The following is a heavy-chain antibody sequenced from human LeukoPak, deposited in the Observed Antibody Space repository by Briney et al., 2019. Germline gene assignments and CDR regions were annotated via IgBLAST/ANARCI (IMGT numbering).Heavy chain of an antibody. CDR1: GGSLSSYY. Sequence: SETLSLTCTVSGGSLSSYYWSWIRQPPGKGLEWIGYIYYSGSTDYNPSLKSRLTISIDTSKNQFSLNLTSVTAADTAVYYCAREASLGSTYYYYGVDVWGQGTTVTVSS. J-gene: IGHJ6*02. D-gene: IGHD2-2*03. CDR2: IYYSGST. V-gene: IGHV4-59*01. CDR3: AREASLGSTYYYYGVDV.